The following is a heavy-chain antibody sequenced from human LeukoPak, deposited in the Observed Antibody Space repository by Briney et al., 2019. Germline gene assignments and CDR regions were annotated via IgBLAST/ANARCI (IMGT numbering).Heavy chain of an antibody. CDR1: GYTFTSYG. V-gene: IGHV1-18*01. J-gene: IGHJ4*02. CDR2: ISAYNGNT. Sequence: GASVKVSCKASGYTFTSYGISWVRQAPGQGLEWMGWISAYNGNTNYAQKLQGRVTMTTDTSTSTAYMELRSLRSDDTAVYYCAVGSPEPQDFWRGYYGTDYWGQGTLVTVSS. D-gene: IGHD3-3*01. CDR3: AVGSPEPQDFWRGYYGTDY.